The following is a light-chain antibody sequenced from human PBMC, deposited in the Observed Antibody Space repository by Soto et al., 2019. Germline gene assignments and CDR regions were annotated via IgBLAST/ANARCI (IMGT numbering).Light chain of an antibody. CDR1: QSISGS. V-gene: IGKV1-39*01. CDR3: QQSYRTPT. CDR2: GAS. J-gene: IGKJ5*01. Sequence: DIQMTQSPSSLSAAVIDRITITCRASQSISGSLKWYQQKPGKAPKLLISGASTLQSGVPSRFSGSGSGTDYTLTSSSLQPEDFSTYYCQQSYRTPTYGQGTRLE.